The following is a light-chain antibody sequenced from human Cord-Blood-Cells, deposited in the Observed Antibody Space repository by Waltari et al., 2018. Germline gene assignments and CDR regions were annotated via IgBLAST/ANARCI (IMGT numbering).Light chain of an antibody. J-gene: IGLJ3*02. CDR3: CSYAGSSTWV. CDR2: EGG. V-gene: IGLV2-23*01. Sequence: QSALTQPASVSGSPGQSITISCTGTSSAVGSYTLVSWYQQHPGKAPKLMIYEGGKRPSGVSNRFSGSKSGNTASLTISGLQAEDEADYYCCSYAGSSTWVFGGGTKLTVL. CDR1: SSAVGSYTL.